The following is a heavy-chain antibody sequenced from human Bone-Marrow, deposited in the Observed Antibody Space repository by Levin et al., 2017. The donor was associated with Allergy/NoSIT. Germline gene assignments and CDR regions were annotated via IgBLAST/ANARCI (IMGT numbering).Heavy chain of an antibody. Sequence: GGSLRLSCAASGFTFSSYEMNWVRQAPGKGLEWISYISSSGTTKYYADSVKGRFTISSKNSLYLQMNSLRAEDTAIYYCARVSRITARLLTDFYYYYYMDVWGKGTTVIVSS. CDR1: GFTFSSYE. J-gene: IGHJ6*03. D-gene: IGHD6-6*01. CDR3: ARVSRITARLLTDFYYYYYMDV. CDR2: ISSSGTTK. V-gene: IGHV3-48*03.